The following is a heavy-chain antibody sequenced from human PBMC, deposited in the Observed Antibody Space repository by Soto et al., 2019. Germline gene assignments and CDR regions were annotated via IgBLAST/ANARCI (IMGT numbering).Heavy chain of an antibody. CDR3: ATGMDNAKIHR. CDR2: IHSDNT. CDR1: GFTVSSTY. D-gene: IGHD1-1*01. Sequence: EVQLVESGGDLVRPGGSLRLSCAASGFTVSSTYMSWVRQAPGKGLEWVSFIHSDNTFYADSVRGRFTISRDNSKNTVSRQMKGLRADDTAVYHCATGMDNAKIHRWGQGTLVTVSS. V-gene: IGHV3-66*01. J-gene: IGHJ1*01.